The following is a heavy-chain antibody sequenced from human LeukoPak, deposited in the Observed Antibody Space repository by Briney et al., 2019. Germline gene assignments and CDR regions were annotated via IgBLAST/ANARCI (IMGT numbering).Heavy chain of an antibody. V-gene: IGHV3-48*04. CDR2: ISEAI. CDR1: GFVLSRDN. Sequence: GGSLRLSCIASGFVLSRDNMSWVRRAPGKGLEWVAHISEAIYYADSVQSRFTISRDNAKNSLYLQMSNLRAEDTAMYYCVREVGRPKTFYFDSWGRGTPVTVSS. J-gene: IGHJ4*02. D-gene: IGHD3-16*01. CDR3: VREVGRPKTFYFDS.